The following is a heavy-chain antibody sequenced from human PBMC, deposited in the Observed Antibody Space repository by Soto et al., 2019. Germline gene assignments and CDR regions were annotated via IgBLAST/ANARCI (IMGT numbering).Heavy chain of an antibody. V-gene: IGHV3-23*01. CDR3: AKDPSSGFAMENYFDY. D-gene: IGHD5-18*01. Sequence: EVQLSGSGGGLVQPGGSLRLSCAASGFTFSSYAMSWVRQAPGKGLEWVSAISGSSTSTYYADSVKGRFTISRDNSKNTVYRQINSLRAEDTAVYYCAKDPSSGFAMENYFDYWGQGTLVTVSS. CDR1: GFTFSSYA. J-gene: IGHJ4*02. CDR2: ISGSSTST.